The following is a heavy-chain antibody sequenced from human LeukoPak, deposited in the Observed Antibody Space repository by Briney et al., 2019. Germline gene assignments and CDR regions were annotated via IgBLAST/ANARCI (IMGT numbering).Heavy chain of an antibody. V-gene: IGHV4-34*01. J-gene: IGHJ6*02. D-gene: IGHD2-2*01. CDR2: INHSGST. CDR1: GGSFSGYY. CDR3: ARDSGDCSSTSCLLYGMDV. Sequence: SETLSLTCAVYGGSFSGYYWSWIRQPPGKGLEWIGEINHSGSTNYNPSLKSRVTISVDTSKNQFSLKLSSVTAADTAAYYCARDSGDCSSTSCLLYGMDVWGQGTTVTVSS.